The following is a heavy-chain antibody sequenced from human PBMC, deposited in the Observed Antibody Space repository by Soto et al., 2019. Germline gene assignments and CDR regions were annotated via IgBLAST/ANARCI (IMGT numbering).Heavy chain of an antibody. D-gene: IGHD3-3*01. Sequence: SVKVSCKASGGTFSSYAISWVRQAPGQGLEWMGGVIPIFGTANYAQKFQGRVTITADESTSTAYMELSSLRSEDTAVYYCARDSRFLEEGYYYYGMDVWGQGTTVTVSS. J-gene: IGHJ6*02. CDR3: ARDSRFLEEGYYYYGMDV. CDR1: GGTFSSYA. CDR2: VIPIFGTA. V-gene: IGHV1-69*13.